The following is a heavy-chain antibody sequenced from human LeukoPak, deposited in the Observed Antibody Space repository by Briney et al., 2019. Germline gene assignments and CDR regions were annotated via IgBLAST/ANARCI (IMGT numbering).Heavy chain of an antibody. V-gene: IGHV3-23*01. Sequence: GGSLRLSCAASGFTFSSYAMSWARQAPGKGLEWVSGISSSGSGGNTYYADSVKGRFTISRDSSKNTLYLQLNSLRAEDTAVYYCAKDRRYSSSYDYWGQGTLVTVSS. J-gene: IGHJ4*02. CDR2: ISSSGSGGNT. D-gene: IGHD6-13*01. CDR1: GFTFSSYA. CDR3: AKDRRYSSSYDY.